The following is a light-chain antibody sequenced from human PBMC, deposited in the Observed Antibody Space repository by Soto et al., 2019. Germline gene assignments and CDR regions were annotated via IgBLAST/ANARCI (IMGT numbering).Light chain of an antibody. J-gene: IGLJ2*01. Sequence: QAVVTQEPSLPVSPGGTVTLTCASNTGAVTSGHYPNWFQQKPGQPPTSLIHSTTTKHSWTPARFSGSLLGGKAALPLSGVQPEDEADYYCLLYYDGVQIFGGWTKLTVL. CDR3: LLYYDGVQI. CDR1: TGAVTSGHY. V-gene: IGLV7-43*01. CDR2: STT.